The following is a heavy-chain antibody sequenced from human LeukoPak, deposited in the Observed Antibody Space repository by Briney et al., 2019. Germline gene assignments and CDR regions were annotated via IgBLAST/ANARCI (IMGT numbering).Heavy chain of an antibody. D-gene: IGHD7-27*01. Sequence: GGSLRLSCAASGFTFSSYWMSWVRQAPGKGLEWVAIINQDGSEKQYVDSVRGRFAISRDNAENSLYLQVNSLKAEDTAVYYCGRFTRSGDSVYWGQGTLDTVSS. J-gene: IGHJ4*02. CDR3: GRFTRSGDSVY. CDR1: GFTFSSYW. CDR2: INQDGSEK. V-gene: IGHV3-7*04.